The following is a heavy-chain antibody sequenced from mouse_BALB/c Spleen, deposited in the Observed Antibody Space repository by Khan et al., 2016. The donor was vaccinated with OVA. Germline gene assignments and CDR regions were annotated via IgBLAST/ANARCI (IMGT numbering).Heavy chain of an antibody. J-gene: IGHJ1*01. CDR1: GYTFTSYV. CDR2: IIPYNDGT. V-gene: IGHV1S136*01. Sequence: VQLKQSGPELVKPGASVKMSCKASGYTFTSYVMHWVKQKPGQGLEWIGYIIPYNDGTKYNEKFKGKATLTSDKSYSQAYMELSSLTSEDSACYYCARRAFWYFDGWGAGTTVTVSS. CDR3: ARRAFWYFDG.